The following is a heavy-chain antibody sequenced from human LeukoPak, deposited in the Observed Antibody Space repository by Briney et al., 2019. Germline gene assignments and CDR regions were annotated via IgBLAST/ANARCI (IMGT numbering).Heavy chain of an antibody. J-gene: IGHJ4*02. CDR1: GFTFSSYW. CDR2: IKQDGSEK. V-gene: IGHV3-7*01. D-gene: IGHD3-10*01. CDR3: ARDRGSGSYYSQD. Sequence: GGSLRLSCAASGFTFSSYWMSWVRQAPGKGLEWVANIKQDGSEKNYVDSVRGRFTISRDNAKNSVYLQMNSLRAEDTAVYYCARDRGSGSYYSQDWGQGTLVTVSS.